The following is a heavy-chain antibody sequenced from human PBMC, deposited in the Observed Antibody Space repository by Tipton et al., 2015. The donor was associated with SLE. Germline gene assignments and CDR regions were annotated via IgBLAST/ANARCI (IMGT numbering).Heavy chain of an antibody. CDR2: IYYSGST. Sequence: LRLSCAVYGGSFSGYYWSWIRQPPGKGLEWIGYIYYSGSTNYNPSLKSRVTISVDTSKNQFSLKLSSVTAADTAVYYCARKWELLRGWYFDLWGRGTLVTVSS. CDR3: ARKWELLRGWYFDL. D-gene: IGHD1-26*01. J-gene: IGHJ2*01. CDR1: GGSFSGYY. V-gene: IGHV4-59*12.